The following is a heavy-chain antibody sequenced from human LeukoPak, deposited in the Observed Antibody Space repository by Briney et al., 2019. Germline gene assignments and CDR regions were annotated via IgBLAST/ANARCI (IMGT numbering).Heavy chain of an antibody. J-gene: IGHJ5*02. D-gene: IGHD3-22*01. Sequence: ASVKVSCKASGYTFTGYYMHWVRQAPGQGLEWMGWINLNSGGTNYAQKFQDRVTMTRDTSISTAYMELSRLRSDDTAVYYCAREQKYYYYDSVNWFDPWGQGTLVTVSS. CDR1: GYTFTGYY. V-gene: IGHV1-2*02. CDR2: INLNSGGT. CDR3: AREQKYYYYDSVNWFDP.